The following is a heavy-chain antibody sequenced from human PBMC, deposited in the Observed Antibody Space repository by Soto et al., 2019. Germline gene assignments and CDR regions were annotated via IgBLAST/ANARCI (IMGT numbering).Heavy chain of an antibody. J-gene: IGHJ5*02. V-gene: IGHV1-69*13. D-gene: IGHD6-13*01. Sequence: SVKVSCKASGVTFSSYAISWVRQAPGQGLEWMGGIIPIFGTANYAQKFQGRVTITADESTSTAYMELSSLRSEDTAVYYCARVAAAGLNWFDPWGQGTLVTVSS. CDR1: GVTFSSYA. CDR2: IIPIFGTA. CDR3: ARVAAAGLNWFDP.